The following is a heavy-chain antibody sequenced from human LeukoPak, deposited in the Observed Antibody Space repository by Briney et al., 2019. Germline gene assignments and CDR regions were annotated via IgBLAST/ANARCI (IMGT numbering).Heavy chain of an antibody. CDR3: ATWPTGSYSY. CDR1: GYTFTDYY. CDR2: VDPEDGET. Sequence: ASVKISCKASGYTFTDYYMHWVQQAPGKGLEWMGRVDPEDGETIYAEKFQGRVTITADTSTDTAYMELSSLRSEDTAVYYCATWPTGSYSYWGRGTLVTVSS. D-gene: IGHD1-26*01. V-gene: IGHV1-69-2*01. J-gene: IGHJ4*02.